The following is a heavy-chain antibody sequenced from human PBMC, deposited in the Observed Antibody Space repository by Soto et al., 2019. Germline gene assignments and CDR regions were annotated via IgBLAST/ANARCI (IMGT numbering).Heavy chain of an antibody. D-gene: IGHD5-12*01. CDR3: AKDVIKIVATIDDAFDI. CDR1: GFTFSSYA. V-gene: IGHV3-23*01. Sequence: EVQLLESGGGLVQPGGSLRLSCAASGFTFSSYAMSWVRQAPGKGLEWVSAISGSGGSTYYADSVKGRFTISRDNSKNTLYLQMNSLRAEDTAVYYCAKDVIKIVATIDDAFDIWGQGTMVTVSS. J-gene: IGHJ3*02. CDR2: ISGSGGST.